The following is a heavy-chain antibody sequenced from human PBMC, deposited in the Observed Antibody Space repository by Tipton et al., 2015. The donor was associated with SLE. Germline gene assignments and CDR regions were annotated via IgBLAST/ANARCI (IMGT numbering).Heavy chain of an antibody. CDR1: GFTFSSYA. CDR2: IPYDGSNK. D-gene: IGHD3-10*01. V-gene: IGHV3-30*04. J-gene: IGHJ6*02. CDR3: ARRVGSYYGMDV. Sequence: SLRLSCAASGFTFSSYAMHWVRQAPGKGLEWVAVIPYDGSNKYYADSVKGRFTISRDNSKNTLYLQMNSLRAEDTAVYYCARRVGSYYGMDVWGQGTTVTVSS.